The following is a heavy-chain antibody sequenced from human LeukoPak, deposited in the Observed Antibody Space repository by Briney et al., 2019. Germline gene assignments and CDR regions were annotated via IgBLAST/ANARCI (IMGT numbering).Heavy chain of an antibody. D-gene: IGHD6-13*01. CDR3: SKDLSSSWEINLIDP. CDR2: ISGNGGST. J-gene: IGHJ5*01. CDR1: GFTFSSYA. V-gene: IGHV3-23*01. Sequence: PGGSLRLSCAASGFTFSSYAMHWVRQAPGKGLEWVSAISGNGGSTYYADSVKGRFTISRDNSKNTLYLQMNSLRAEDTAVYYFSKDLSSSWEINLIDPWGQGTPGTVS.